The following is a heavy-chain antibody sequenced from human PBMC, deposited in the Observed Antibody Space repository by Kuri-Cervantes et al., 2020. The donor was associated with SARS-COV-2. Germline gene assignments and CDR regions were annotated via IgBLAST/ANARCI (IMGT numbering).Heavy chain of an antibody. CDR3: ARAHRGSTVYYYYYYGMDV. D-gene: IGHD5-12*01. J-gene: IGHJ6*02. CDR2: ISAYNGNT. V-gene: IGHV1-18*01. Sequence: ASVKVSCKASGYTFTSYGISWVRQAPGQGLEWMGWISAYNGNTNYAQKLQGRVTMTRDTSTSTVYMELSSLRSEDTAVYYCARAHRGSTVYYYYYYGMDVWGQGTTVTVSS. CDR1: GYTFTSYG.